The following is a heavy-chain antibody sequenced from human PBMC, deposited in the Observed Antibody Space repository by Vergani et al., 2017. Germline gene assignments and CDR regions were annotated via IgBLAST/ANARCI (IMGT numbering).Heavy chain of an antibody. V-gene: IGHV4-34*01. Sequence: QVHLQESGAGLLRPSETLSLTCTVHGGPLSGYFWGWIRQPPGKGLEWIGEMSHRGISNYNPSLKSRVTLSLDLSHNKFSLTLKSMTAADTALYYCARVTVTTEGFFDLWGQGTRVTVSS. CDR2: MSHRGIS. CDR1: GGPLSGYF. D-gene: IGHD4-17*01. J-gene: IGHJ5*02. CDR3: ARVTVTTEGFFDL.